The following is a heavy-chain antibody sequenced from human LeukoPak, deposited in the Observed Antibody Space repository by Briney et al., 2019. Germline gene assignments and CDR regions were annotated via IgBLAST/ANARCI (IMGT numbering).Heavy chain of an antibody. D-gene: IGHD2-2*02. J-gene: IGHJ5*02. CDR2: IYSGGST. Sequence: GGSLRLSCSASGFPVRSNYMIWVRQAPGKGLEWVSVIYSGGSTNYADSVKGRLTISRDNSKNTLYLQMNSLRAEDTAVYYCARELYCSSTSCYKVASSWFDPWGQGTLVTVSS. CDR3: ARELYCSSTSCYKVASSWFDP. CDR1: GFPVRSNY. V-gene: IGHV3-53*01.